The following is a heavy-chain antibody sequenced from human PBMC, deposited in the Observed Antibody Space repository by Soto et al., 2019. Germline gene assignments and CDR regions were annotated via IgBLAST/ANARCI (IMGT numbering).Heavy chain of an antibody. V-gene: IGHV3-23*01. J-gene: IGHJ6*02. D-gene: IGHD3-10*01. CDR1: GFTFSTYV. CDR3: ATGRGVNFYYGMDV. CDR2: ILGGGAST. Sequence: PGGSLRLSCAASGFTFSTYVMNWVRQAPGQGLEWVSSILGGGASTYYADSVRGRFTISRDNSKNTLYLQMNSLRAEDTAVYYCATGRGVNFYYGMDVWGQGTTVTVSS.